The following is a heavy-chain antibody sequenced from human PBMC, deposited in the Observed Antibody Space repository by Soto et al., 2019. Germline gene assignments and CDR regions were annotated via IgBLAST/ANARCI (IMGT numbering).Heavy chain of an antibody. D-gene: IGHD4-4*01. CDR1: GYTFNTYG. J-gene: IGHJ6*03. CDR2: ISIHNGNT. V-gene: IGHV1-18*04. CDR3: ASMTTVDNSHYDMEV. Sequence: QAQLLQSGGELKKSGASVKVSCKASGYTFNTYGISWVRQAPGQGLEWMAWISIHNGNTNFAQKFQGRVTVSAATGMSTANMALRSLSSDDTAVYCWASMTTVDNSHYDMEVRGKGNAVTVSS.